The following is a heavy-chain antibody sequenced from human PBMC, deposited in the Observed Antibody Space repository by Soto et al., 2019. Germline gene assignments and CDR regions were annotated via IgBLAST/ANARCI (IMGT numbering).Heavy chain of an antibody. CDR3: ASGVAVAGPMDV. V-gene: IGHV3-30*03. D-gene: IGHD6-19*01. CDR2: ISYDGSNK. Sequence: GGSLRLSCAASGFTFSRYGMHWVRQAPGKGLEWVAVISYDGSNKYYADSVKGRFTISRDNSKNTLYLQMNSLRAEDTAVYYCASGVAVAGPMDVWGQGTTVTVSS. J-gene: IGHJ6*02. CDR1: GFTFSRYG.